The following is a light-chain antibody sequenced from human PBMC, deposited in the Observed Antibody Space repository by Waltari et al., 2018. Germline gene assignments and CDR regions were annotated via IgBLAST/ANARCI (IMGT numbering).Light chain of an antibody. J-gene: IGLJ2*01. V-gene: IGLV2-11*01. CDR3: CSYAGSYTLV. Sequence: QSALTQPRPVSGSPGQSVTISCTGTSSDIGGYNYVSWYQQHPGKAPKLMIYDVSNRPSGVPDRFSGSKSDNTASLTISGLQAEDEADYYCCSYAGSYTLVFGGGTKLTVL. CDR2: DVS. CDR1: SSDIGGYNY.